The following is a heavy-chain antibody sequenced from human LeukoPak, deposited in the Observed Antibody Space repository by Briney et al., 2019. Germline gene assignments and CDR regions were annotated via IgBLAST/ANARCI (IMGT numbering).Heavy chain of an antibody. CDR1: GYDFTSFD. CDR3: ARGRNERDLRLLLY. CDR2: MNPNSGNT. D-gene: IGHD3-16*01. J-gene: IGHJ4*02. Sequence: VASVKVSCKASGYDFTSFDINWVRQATGQGLEWMGWMNPNSGNTGYAQKLQGRLIMTTNTSISTAYMELSSLTSEDTAMYYCARGRNERDLRLLLYWGQGTLVTVSS. V-gene: IGHV1-8*01.